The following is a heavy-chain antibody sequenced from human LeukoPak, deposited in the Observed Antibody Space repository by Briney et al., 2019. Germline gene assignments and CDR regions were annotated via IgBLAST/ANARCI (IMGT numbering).Heavy chain of an antibody. Sequence: PGGSLRLSCAASGFTFSSYAMSWIRQAPGKGLEWVSAISGGGGTAFYADSVKGRFTIFRDNSKNTLYLQMNNLRAEDTAVYYCAKDQVEVLWSREDAFDIWGQGTMVTVSS. D-gene: IGHD3-16*01. J-gene: IGHJ3*02. CDR1: GFTFSSYA. CDR2: ISGGGGTA. V-gene: IGHV3-23*01. CDR3: AKDQVEVLWSREDAFDI.